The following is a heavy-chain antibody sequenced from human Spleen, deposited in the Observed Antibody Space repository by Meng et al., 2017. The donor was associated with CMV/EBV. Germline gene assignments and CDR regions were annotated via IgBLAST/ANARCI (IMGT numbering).Heavy chain of an antibody. D-gene: IGHD2-2*01. V-gene: IGHV1-2*02. CDR2: IDSNSGVT. Sequence: ASVKVSCKGSGYILHWVRRAPGQGLEWMGSIDSNSGVTKYAQKFLGRVTMTRDTTISTVYMEMSSLRSDDTALYYCARHAYQLLKYCRGGSCYGMDVWGQGTTVTVSS. CDR1: GYIL. J-gene: IGHJ6*02. CDR3: ARHAYQLLKYCRGGSCYGMDV.